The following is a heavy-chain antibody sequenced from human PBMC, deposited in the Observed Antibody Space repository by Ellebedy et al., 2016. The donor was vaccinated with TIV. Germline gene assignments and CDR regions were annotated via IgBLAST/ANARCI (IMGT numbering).Heavy chain of an antibody. D-gene: IGHD3-3*01. CDR3: ARGWKTMFGVITEDI. J-gene: IGHJ4*02. Sequence: ASVKVSCXTSGFTFTGYYIHWVRQAPGQGLEWMGWINPRTGGTNYAQKFQDRVTMTKDTSTSTAYMELRSLTSDDTAIYYCARGWKTMFGVITEDIWGQGTLVTVSS. CDR1: GFTFTGYY. V-gene: IGHV1-2*02. CDR2: INPRTGGT.